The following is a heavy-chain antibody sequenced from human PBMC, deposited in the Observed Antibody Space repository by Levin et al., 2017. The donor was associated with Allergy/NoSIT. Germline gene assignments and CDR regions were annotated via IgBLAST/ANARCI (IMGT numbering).Heavy chain of an antibody. V-gene: IGHV3-21*01. CDR3: ARATASGTGYYLDY. CDR1: GFTFSNYN. CDR2: ISSSSSYI. J-gene: IGHJ4*02. Sequence: GESLKISCAASGFTFSNYNINWVRQAPGKGLEWVSSISSSSSYIYYADSVKGRFTISRDNARNSLYLQMNSLRAEDTAVYYCARATASGTGYYLDYWCQGTLVTVSS. D-gene: IGHD2-15*01.